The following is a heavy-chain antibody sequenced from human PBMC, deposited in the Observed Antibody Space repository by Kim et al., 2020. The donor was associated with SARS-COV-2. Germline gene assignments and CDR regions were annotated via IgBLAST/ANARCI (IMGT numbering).Heavy chain of an antibody. D-gene: IGHD4-17*01. CDR1: GGSISSGGYY. CDR2: IYYSGST. J-gene: IGHJ6*03. Sequence: SETLSLTCTVSGGSISSGGYYWSWIRQHPGKGLEWIGYIYYSGSTYYNPSLKSRVTISVDTSKNQFSLKLSSVTAADTAVYYCARVYGDYFGYYYYMDVWGEGTTVTVSS. V-gene: IGHV4-31*03. CDR3: ARVYGDYFGYYYYMDV.